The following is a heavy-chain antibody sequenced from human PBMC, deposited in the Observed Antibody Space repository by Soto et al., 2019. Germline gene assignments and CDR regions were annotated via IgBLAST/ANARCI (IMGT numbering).Heavy chain of an antibody. CDR3: ARGPRVSSTGTGAH. D-gene: IGHD1-1*01. V-gene: IGHV3-74*01. J-gene: IGHJ4*02. CDR1: VFTFSSYW. CDR2: ISDDGSTA. Sequence: PGGSLRLSCAVSVFTFSSYWMHWVRQVPGKGLTWVSRISDDGSTATYADSVKGRFIISRDNAKNTLYLEMNTLRADDSGLYYCARGPRVSSTGTGAHWGRGTLVTVSS.